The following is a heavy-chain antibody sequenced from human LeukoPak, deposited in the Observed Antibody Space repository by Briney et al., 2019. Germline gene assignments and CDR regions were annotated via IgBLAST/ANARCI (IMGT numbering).Heavy chain of an antibody. D-gene: IGHD3-10*01. J-gene: IGHJ4*02. V-gene: IGHV4-39*07. CDR3: ARVRWGGDVLLWFGELNDY. CDR1: GGSISSSSYY. CDR2: IYYSGST. Sequence: SETLSLTCTVSGGSISSSSYYWGWIRQPPGKGLEWIGSIYYSGSTYYNPSLKSRVTISVDTSKNQFSLKLSSVTAADTAVYYCARVRWGGDVLLWFGELNDYWGQGTLVTVSS.